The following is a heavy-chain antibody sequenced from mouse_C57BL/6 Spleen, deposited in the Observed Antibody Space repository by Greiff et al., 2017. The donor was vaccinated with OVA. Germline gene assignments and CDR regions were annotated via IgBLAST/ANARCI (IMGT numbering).Heavy chain of an antibody. V-gene: IGHV1-54*01. CDR1: GYAFTNYL. Sequence: VQLQQSGAELVRPGTLVKVSCKASGYAFTNYLIEWVKQRPGQGLEWIGVINPGSGGTNYNEKFKGKATLTADKSSSTAYMQLSSLTSEDSAVYFCARGATVAYWYFDVWGTGTTVTVSS. D-gene: IGHD1-1*01. CDR3: ARGATVAYWYFDV. J-gene: IGHJ1*03. CDR2: INPGSGGT.